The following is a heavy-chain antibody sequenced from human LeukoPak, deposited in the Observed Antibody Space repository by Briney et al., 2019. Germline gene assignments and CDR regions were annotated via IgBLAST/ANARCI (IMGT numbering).Heavy chain of an antibody. CDR2: IIPIFGTA. J-gene: IGHJ5*02. Sequence: SVKVSCKASGGTFSSYAISWVRQAPGQGLEWMGGIIPIFGTANYAQKFQGRVTITADESTSTAYMELSSLRSEDTAVFYCARGPPRLNWFDPWGQGTLVTVSS. V-gene: IGHV1-69*13. CDR1: GGTFSSYA. CDR3: ARGPPRLNWFDP. D-gene: IGHD6-25*01.